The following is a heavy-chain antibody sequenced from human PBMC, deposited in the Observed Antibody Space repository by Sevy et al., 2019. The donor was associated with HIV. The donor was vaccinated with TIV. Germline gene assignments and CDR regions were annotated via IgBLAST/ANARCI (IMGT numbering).Heavy chain of an antibody. Sequence: GGSLRLSCAASGFTFSNYAMHWVRQAPGKGLEWVAVISYDGNNKYYAYSVKGRFTISRDNSKNTLYLQMNSLRAEDTAVYYCTREAYCSGGTCCSFEYWGQGTLVTVSS. D-gene: IGHD2-15*01. CDR3: TREAYCSGGTCCSFEY. CDR2: ISYDGNNK. J-gene: IGHJ4*02. CDR1: GFTFSNYA. V-gene: IGHV3-30-3*01.